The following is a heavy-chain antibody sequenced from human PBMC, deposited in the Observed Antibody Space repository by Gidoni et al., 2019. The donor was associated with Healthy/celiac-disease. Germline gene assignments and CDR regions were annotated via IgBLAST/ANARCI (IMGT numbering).Heavy chain of an antibody. J-gene: IGHJ4*02. CDR1: GFTFSSYS. CDR2: ISSSSSYI. D-gene: IGHD6-6*01. V-gene: IGHV3-21*01. CDR3: AGTRTRYSSSSLPDY. Sequence: EVQLVESGGGLVKPGWSLRLSCAASGFTFSSYSMNWVRQAPGKGLEWVSSISSSSSYIYYADSVKGRFTISRDNAKNSLYLQMNSLRAEDTAVYYCAGTRTRYSSSSLPDYWGQGTLVTVSS.